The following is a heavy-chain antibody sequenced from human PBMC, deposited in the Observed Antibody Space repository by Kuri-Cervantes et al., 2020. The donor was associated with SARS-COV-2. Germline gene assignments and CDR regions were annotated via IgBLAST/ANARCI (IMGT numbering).Heavy chain of an antibody. CDR1: GFTFSSYG. J-gene: IGHJ4*02. V-gene: IGHV3-30*18. D-gene: IGHD5-12*01. CDR2: ITYDGRKK. CDR3: VKIYGYDSRGLDY. Sequence: GESLKISCAASGFTFSSYGFHWVRQAPGKGLEWVATITYDGRKKYYGDSVEGRFTISRDNSKSTLFLQINSLRADDTAFYYCVKIYGYDSRGLDYWGQGTLVTVSS.